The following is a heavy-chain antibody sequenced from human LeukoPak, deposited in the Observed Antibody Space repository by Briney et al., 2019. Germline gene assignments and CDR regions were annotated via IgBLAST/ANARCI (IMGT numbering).Heavy chain of an antibody. CDR2: ISWNSGSI. D-gene: IGHD3-10*01. J-gene: IGHJ4*02. V-gene: IGHV3-9*01. Sequence: SGGSLRLSCAASGFTFDDYAMHWVRQAPGKGLEWVSGISWNSGSIGYGDSVKGRFTISRDNAKNSLYLQMNSLRAEDTALYYCAKDDGFSYWGQGTLVTVSS. CDR3: AKDDGFSY. CDR1: GFTFDDYA.